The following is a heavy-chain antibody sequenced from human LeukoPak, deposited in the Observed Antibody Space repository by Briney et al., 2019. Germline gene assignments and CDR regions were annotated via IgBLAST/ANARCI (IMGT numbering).Heavy chain of an antibody. D-gene: IGHD3-22*01. J-gene: IGHJ3*02. CDR3: ARGPRNQYYYDSSGSLTGALDI. CDR2: INHSGST. Sequence: PSETLSLTCAVYGGSFSGYYWSWIRQPPGKGLEWIGAINHSGSTNYNPSLKSRVTISVDTSKNQFSLKLSSVTAADTAVYYCARGPRNQYYYDSSGSLTGALDISGQGTMLTVSS. V-gene: IGHV4-34*01. CDR1: GGSFSGYY.